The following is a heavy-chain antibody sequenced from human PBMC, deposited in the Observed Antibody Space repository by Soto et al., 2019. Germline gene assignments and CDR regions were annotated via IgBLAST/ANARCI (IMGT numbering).Heavy chain of an antibody. V-gene: IGHV4-34*01. J-gene: IGHJ4*02. CDR3: AREEIAAHTPHSIDY. CDR1: GGSFSGYY. D-gene: IGHD6-6*01. Sequence: SETLSLTCAVYGGSFSGYYWSWIRQPPGKGLEWIGEINHSGSTNYNPSLKSRVTISVDTSKNQFSLKLSSVTAADTAVYYCAREEIAAHTPHSIDYWGQGTLVTVSS. CDR2: INHSGST.